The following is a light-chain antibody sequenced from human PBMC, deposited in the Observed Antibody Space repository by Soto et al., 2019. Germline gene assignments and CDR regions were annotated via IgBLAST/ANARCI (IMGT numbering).Light chain of an antibody. CDR2: AAS. V-gene: IGKV1-39*01. CDR3: QQSYSTPRT. Sequence: DLQMTQSPSSLSASLGDSVTIXXRASQSISGYLNWYQQKPGKAPKLXIYAASSLQSGVPSRFSGSGSGTDFTLTISSLQPEDFATYYCQQSYSTPRTFGQGTKVDIK. J-gene: IGKJ1*01. CDR1: QSISGY.